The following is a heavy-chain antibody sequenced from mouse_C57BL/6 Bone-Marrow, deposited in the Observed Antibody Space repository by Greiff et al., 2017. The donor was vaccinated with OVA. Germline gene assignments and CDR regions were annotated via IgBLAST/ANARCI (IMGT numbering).Heavy chain of an antibody. CDR1: GYSFTDYN. J-gene: IGHJ1*03. V-gene: IGHV1-39*01. D-gene: IGHD1-1*01. CDR3: VGKYCGSGWYFDV. CDR2: INPNYGTT. Sequence: EVQLQQSGPELVKPGASVKISCKASGYSFTDYNMNWVKQSNGKSLEWIGVINPNYGTTSYNQKFKGKATLTVDQSSSTASMQRNSLTSEDSADYCGVGKYCGSGWYFDVWGKGTTVTVSS.